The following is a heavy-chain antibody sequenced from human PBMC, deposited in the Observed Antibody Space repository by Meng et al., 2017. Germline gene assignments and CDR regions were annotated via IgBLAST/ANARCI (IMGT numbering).Heavy chain of an antibody. CDR2: INTGNSDT. V-gene: IGHV1-3*04. CDR3: ARAIAVSGKGRFDY. CDR1: GYTLTTYA. D-gene: IGHD6-19*01. Sequence: QVPLLSSGSVVKKPGASVKGSCKASGYTLTTYAIHWVRQASGQRLEWMGWINTGNSDTKYSQKLQGRVTITRDTSASTVYMGVSSLRSEDTGVYYCARAIAVSGKGRFDYWGQGTLVTVSS. J-gene: IGHJ4*01.